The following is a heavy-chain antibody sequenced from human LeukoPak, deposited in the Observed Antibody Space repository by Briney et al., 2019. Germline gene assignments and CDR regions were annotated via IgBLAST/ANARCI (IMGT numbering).Heavy chain of an antibody. D-gene: IGHD6-13*01. V-gene: IGHV3-30-3*01. CDR2: ISYDGSNK. J-gene: IGHJ4*02. CDR1: GFTFSRYA. Sequence: GRSLRLSCAASGFTFSRYALHWVRQAPGKGLEWVAAISYDGSNKYYADSVKGRFTISGDNSKNTLYLQMNSLRAEDTAVYYCSRDNEEVVTVAIGYSSSWTFDYWGQGTLVTVSS. CDR3: SRDNEEVVTVAIGYSSSWTFDY.